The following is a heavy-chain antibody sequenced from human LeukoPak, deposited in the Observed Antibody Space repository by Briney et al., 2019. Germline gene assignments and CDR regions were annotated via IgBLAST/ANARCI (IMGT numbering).Heavy chain of an antibody. CDR3: APEVWELQGASDI. D-gene: IGHD1-26*01. CDR1: GFSFSSYA. CDR2: IYYDGRDK. J-gene: IGHJ3*02. Sequence: GGSLRLSCPASGFSFSSYAMHWVRQAPGKGLEWVAYIYYDGRDKDYADSVKGRFTISRDNSKNTLYLQMNSLRAEDTALYYCAPEVWELQGASDIWGQGTMVTVSS. V-gene: IGHV3-30*02.